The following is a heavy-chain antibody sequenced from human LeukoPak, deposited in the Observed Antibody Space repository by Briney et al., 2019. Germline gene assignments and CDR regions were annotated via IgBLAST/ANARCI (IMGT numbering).Heavy chain of an antibody. CDR1: GYSFTSYL. J-gene: IGHJ4*02. Sequence: GESLKISCKASGYSFTSYLIGWVRQMPGKGLEWMGIIYPNDSDTRYSPSFQGQVTISTDKSISTAYLRWSSLKASDTAMYYCARTNGYSYGFDYWGQGTLVTVSS. CDR2: IYPNDSDT. V-gene: IGHV5-51*01. D-gene: IGHD5-18*01. CDR3: ARTNGYSYGFDY.